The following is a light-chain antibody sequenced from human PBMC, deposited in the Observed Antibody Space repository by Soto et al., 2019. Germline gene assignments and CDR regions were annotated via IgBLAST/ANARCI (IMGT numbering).Light chain of an antibody. CDR2: AAS. J-gene: IGKJ5*01. CDR3: QQSYSTPPIT. CDR1: QSISSY. Sequence: DIQMTQSPSSLSASVGDRVTITCRASQSISSYLSWYQQKPVKAPKLLIYAASSLQSGVPSRFSGSGSGTDFTLTISSLQPEDFATYYCQQSYSTPPITFGQGTRLEIK. V-gene: IGKV1-39*01.